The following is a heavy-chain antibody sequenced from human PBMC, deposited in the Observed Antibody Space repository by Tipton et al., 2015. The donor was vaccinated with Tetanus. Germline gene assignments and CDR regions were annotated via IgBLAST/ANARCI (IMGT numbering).Heavy chain of an antibody. CDR2: INPTNGSP. J-gene: IGHJ6*02. CDR3: AREGLLRFGELSPLGDYNYGMDV. CDR1: GYRFSGYN. D-gene: IGHD3-10*01. Sequence: QLVQSGPEVKKPGASVRVSCKASGYRFSGYNLHWVRQAPGQELEWVGRINPTNGSPEYAQKFEGRLTVTRDTSINTAYMELRSLRSDDTAVYYCAREGLLRFGELSPLGDYNYGMDVWGQGTTVTVSS. V-gene: IGHV1-2*06.